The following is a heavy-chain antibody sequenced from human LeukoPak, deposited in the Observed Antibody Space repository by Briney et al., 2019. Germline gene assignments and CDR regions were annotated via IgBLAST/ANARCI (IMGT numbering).Heavy chain of an antibody. CDR2: IYADGSA. J-gene: IGHJ4*02. CDR1: GGSISTFY. Sequence: PSETLSLTCTVSGGSISTFYWNWIRQPAGKGLEWIGRIYADGSANYNSSLKGRVTMSVDTSKNHFSLNLSSVTAADSAVYYCARDSFRTGYFDYWGQGTLVTVSS. CDR3: ARDSFRTGYFDY. D-gene: IGHD1/OR15-1a*01. V-gene: IGHV4-4*07.